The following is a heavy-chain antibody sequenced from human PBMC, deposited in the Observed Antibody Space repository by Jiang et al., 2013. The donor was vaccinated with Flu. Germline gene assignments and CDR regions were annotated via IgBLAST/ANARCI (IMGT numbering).Heavy chain of an antibody. CDR1: GFTFSGAA. D-gene: IGHD3-10*01. CDR2: VRNRTNNYAT. Sequence: VQLLEVWGEAWSSPGGSLKLSCAASGFTFSGAAMHWVRQASGKGLEWVGRVRNRTNNYATAYAASVKGRFTISRDDSKNTAYLQMNSLKTEDTAVYYCTTLAAVRGDFLAFDLWGQG. V-gene: IGHV3-73*01. CDR3: TTLAAVRGDFLAFDL. J-gene: IGHJ4*02.